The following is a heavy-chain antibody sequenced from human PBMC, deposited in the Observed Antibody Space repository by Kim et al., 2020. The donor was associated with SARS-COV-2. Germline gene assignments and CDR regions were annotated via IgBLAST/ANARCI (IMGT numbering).Heavy chain of an antibody. Sequence: GGSLRLSCAASGFTFTNAWMSWVRQAPGKGLEWVGRIKSATDGGTTDYAAPVKGRFTISRDDSKNTLYWQLNRLNTEDTAVYYCTTVRYGSSSDIDYSGQGTLVTVSS. CDR2: IKSATDGGTT. J-gene: IGHJ4*02. D-gene: IGHD6-6*01. CDR1: GFTFTNAW. V-gene: IGHV3-15*01. CDR3: TTVRYGSSSDIDY.